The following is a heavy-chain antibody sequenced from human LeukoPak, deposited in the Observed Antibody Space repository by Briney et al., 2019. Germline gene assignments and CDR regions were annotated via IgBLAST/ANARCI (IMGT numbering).Heavy chain of an antibody. CDR3: ARSFRRYGMDV. J-gene: IGHJ6*02. Sequence: GGSLRLSCAASGFTFSSYAMHWVRQAPGKGLEWVAVISYDGSNKYYADSVKGRFTISRDNSKNTLYLQMNSLRVEDTAVYYCARSFRRYGMDVWGQGTTVTVSS. CDR2: ISYDGSNK. V-gene: IGHV3-30-3*01. D-gene: IGHD3-10*01. CDR1: GFTFSSYA.